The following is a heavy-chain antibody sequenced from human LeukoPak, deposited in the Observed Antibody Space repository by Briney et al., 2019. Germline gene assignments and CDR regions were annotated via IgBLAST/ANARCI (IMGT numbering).Heavy chain of an antibody. CDR2: ISTSSSYI. J-gene: IGHJ4*02. CDR3: ARVGEKAFHLWPEIDY. CDR1: GFTFSSYS. V-gene: IGHV3-21*01. D-gene: IGHD5-24*01. Sequence: GGSLRLSCAASGFTFSSYSMNWVRQAPGKGLEWVSCISTSSSYIYYADSVKGRFTISRDNAKNSLYLQMNSLRAEDTAVYHCARVGEKAFHLWPEIDYWGQGTLVTVSS.